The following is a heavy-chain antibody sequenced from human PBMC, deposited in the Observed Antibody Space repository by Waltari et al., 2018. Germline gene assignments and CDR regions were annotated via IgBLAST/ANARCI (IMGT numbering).Heavy chain of an antibody. J-gene: IGHJ4*02. CDR1: ETALTELS. CDR2: FDPQDGEP. V-gene: IGHV1-24*01. CDR3: ATDTRPEVIAFDH. Sequence: QVQLVQSGAEVKKPGASVKVSCKVSETALTELSIHWVRQAPGKGLEGMGGFDPQDGEPFYAQRFQGRVTITEDTSTDTAFMELSSLRSDDTAVYYCATDTRPEVIAFDHWGQGTLVTVSS. D-gene: IGHD3-10*01.